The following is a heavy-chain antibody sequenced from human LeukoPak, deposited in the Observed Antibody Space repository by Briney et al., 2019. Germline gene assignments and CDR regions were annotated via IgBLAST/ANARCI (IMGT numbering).Heavy chain of an antibody. Sequence: WASVKVSCKASGYTFTSYYMHWVRQAPGQGLEWMGLINPSGGSTSYAQKFQGRVTITRDIFTRTVYMEMSSLRCEDTAGYASARDFCLSDDSSKDYWGQEALVTVSS. CDR1: GYTFTSYY. V-gene: IGHV1-46*01. CDR3: ARDFCLSDDSSKDY. CDR2: INPSGGST. D-gene: IGHD3-22*01. J-gene: IGHJ4*02.